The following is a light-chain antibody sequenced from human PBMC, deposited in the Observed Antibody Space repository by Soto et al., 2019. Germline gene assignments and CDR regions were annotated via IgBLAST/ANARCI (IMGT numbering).Light chain of an antibody. CDR3: QQYYRAPWT. V-gene: IGKV4-1*01. CDR2: WAS. J-gene: IGKJ1*01. Sequence: DVVMTQSPDSLAVSLGERATINCRSSQSLLYTSTNENYLAWYQQKPGQPPKLLIYWASTRDSGVPDRFSGSGTATDFTLTITSLQAEDVAVFFCQQYYRAPWTFGQGTRVELK. CDR1: QSLLYTSTNENY.